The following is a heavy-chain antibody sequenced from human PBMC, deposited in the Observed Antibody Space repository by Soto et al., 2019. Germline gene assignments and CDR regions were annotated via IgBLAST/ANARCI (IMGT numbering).Heavy chain of an antibody. D-gene: IGHD2-15*01. CDR3: ARGNRIEAFDI. J-gene: IGHJ3*02. Sequence: ASVKVSCKASGFTFTSSAMQWVRQAPGQGPEWMGWISAYNGNTNYAQKLQGRVTMTTDTSTSTAYMELRSLRSDDTAVYYCARGNRIEAFDIWGQGTMVTVSS. V-gene: IGHV1-18*01. CDR1: GFTFTSSA. CDR2: ISAYNGNT.